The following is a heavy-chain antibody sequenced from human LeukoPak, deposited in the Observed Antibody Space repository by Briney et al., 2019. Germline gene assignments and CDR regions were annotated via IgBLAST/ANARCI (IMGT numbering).Heavy chain of an antibody. D-gene: IGHD3-22*01. V-gene: IGHV1-3*01. CDR1: GYTFTTYA. Sequence: ASVKVSCKASGYTFTTYAMHWVRQAPGQRLEWMGWISAGNGNTKYSQKFQGRVTFTRDTSASTAYVELSSLRSEDTAVYYCARDLGVVVIPTGEYYFDYWGQGTLVSVSS. CDR2: ISAGNGNT. CDR3: ARDLGVVVIPTGEYYFDY. J-gene: IGHJ4*02.